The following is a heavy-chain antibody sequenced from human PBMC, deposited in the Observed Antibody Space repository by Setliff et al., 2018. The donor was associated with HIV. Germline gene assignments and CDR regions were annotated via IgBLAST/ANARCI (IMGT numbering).Heavy chain of an antibody. J-gene: IGHJ4*02. CDR2: ISSSGST. V-gene: IGHV4-39*07. CDR1: GGSMTSSNYY. Sequence: SETLSLTCTVSGGSMTSSNYYWGWIRQSPGRGLEWIGSISSSGSTAYHPSLRSRVTVSAATSKNQFSLKLTSVTAADTAVYFCARDPHYFDTSGHYSWFYFDYWGQGTLVTVS. CDR3: ARDPHYFDTSGHYSWFYFDY. D-gene: IGHD3-22*01.